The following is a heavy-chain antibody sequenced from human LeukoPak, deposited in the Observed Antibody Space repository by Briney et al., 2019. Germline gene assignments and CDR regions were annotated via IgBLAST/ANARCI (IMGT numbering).Heavy chain of an antibody. V-gene: IGHV4-4*02. Sequence: SETLSLTCAVSSGSISSSNWWSWVHQPPGKGLEWIGEIYHSGSTNYNPSLKSRVTISVDKSKNQFSLKLSSVTAADTAVYYCARAVAVAGTPFWYFDLWGRGTLVTVSS. D-gene: IGHD6-19*01. CDR1: SGSISSSNW. CDR2: IYHSGST. CDR3: ARAVAVAGTPFWYFDL. J-gene: IGHJ2*01.